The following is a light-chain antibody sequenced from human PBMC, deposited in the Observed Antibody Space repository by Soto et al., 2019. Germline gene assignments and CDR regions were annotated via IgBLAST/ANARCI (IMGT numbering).Light chain of an antibody. V-gene: IGLV1-40*01. CDR2: GNR. Sequence: QSVLTQPPSVSGAPGQRVTISCTGSSSKIGAGYDVHWYQQLPGTAPKLLIYGNRNRPSGVSNRFSGSKSGNTASLTISGLQAEDEADYYCSSYTSSSPWVFGGGTKLTVL. CDR3: SSYTSSSPWV. J-gene: IGLJ3*02. CDR1: SSKIGAGYD.